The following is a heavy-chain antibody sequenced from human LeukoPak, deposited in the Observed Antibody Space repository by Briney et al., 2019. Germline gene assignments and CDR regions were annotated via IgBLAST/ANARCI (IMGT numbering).Heavy chain of an antibody. V-gene: IGHV4-4*07. J-gene: IGHJ5*02. CDR2: LQPSGAT. CDR1: GASISSYY. Sequence: PETLSLTCIVSGASISSYYWSWIRHPAGKELEWIGRLQPSGATNYNPSLESRVTMSVDTSKNQFSLSLTSVTAADTAVYYCARDSTGTAFDPWGQGTLVTVSS. D-gene: IGHD1-14*01. CDR3: ARDSTGTAFDP.